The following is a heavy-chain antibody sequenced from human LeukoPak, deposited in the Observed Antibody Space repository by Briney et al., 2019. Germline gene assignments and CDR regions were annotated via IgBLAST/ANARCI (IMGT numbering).Heavy chain of an antibody. V-gene: IGHV3-23*01. CDR2: ISGSGGST. CDR3: AKGINWELRYYFDY. CDR1: GFTFSSYA. D-gene: IGHD1-26*01. Sequence: LPGGSLRLSCAASGFTFSSYAMSWVRQAPGKGLEWVSAISGSGGSTYYADSVEGRFTISRDNSKNTLYLQMNSLRAEDTAVYYCAKGINWELRYYFDYWGQGTLVTVSS. J-gene: IGHJ4*02.